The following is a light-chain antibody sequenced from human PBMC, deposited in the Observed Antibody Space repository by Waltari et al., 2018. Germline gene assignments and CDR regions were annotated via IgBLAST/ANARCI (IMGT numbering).Light chain of an antibody. Sequence: QSVLTQPPSASGTPGQRVTISCSGSSSNIGSNYAYWYQPLPGTAPKLLIYRNNQRPSGVPDRFSGSKSGTSASLAISGLRSEDEADYYCAAWDDSLRVFGGGTKLTVL. CDR3: AAWDDSLRV. CDR2: RNN. CDR1: SSNIGSNY. J-gene: IGLJ3*02. V-gene: IGLV1-47*01.